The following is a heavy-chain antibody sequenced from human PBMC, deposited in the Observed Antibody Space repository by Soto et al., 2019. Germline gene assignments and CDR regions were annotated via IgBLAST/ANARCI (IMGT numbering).Heavy chain of an antibody. J-gene: IGHJ4*02. CDR2: ISSSGSTI. Sequence: RGSLSLSCEASGFPFSSYEMNWVRQAPGKGLEWVSYISSSGSTIYYADSVKGRFTISRDNAKNSLYLQMNSLRAEDTAVYYCARKARSIVATSYYFDYWGQGTLVTVSS. CDR1: GFPFSSYE. D-gene: IGHD5-12*01. V-gene: IGHV3-48*03. CDR3: ARKARSIVATSYYFDY.